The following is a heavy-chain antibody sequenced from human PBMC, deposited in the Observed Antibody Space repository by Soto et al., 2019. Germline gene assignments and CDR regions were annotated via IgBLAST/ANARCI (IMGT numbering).Heavy chain of an antibody. Sequence: ASETLSLTCTVSGGSISSGGYYWSWIRQHPGKGLEWIGYIYYSGSTYYNPSLKSRVTISVDTSKNQFSLKLSSVTAADTAVYYCAREAYGYCSSTSCMDAFDIWGQGTMVTVSS. V-gene: IGHV4-31*03. D-gene: IGHD2-2*01. CDR1: GGSISSGGYY. CDR3: AREAYGYCSSTSCMDAFDI. J-gene: IGHJ3*02. CDR2: IYYSGST.